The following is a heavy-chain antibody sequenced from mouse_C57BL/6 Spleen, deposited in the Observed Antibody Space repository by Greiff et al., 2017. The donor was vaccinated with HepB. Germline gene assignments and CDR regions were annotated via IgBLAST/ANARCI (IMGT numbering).Heavy chain of an antibody. CDR2: INPSSGYT. V-gene: IGHV1-4*01. CDR3: ADYYGEGYAMDY. J-gene: IGHJ4*01. CDR1: GYTFTSYT. D-gene: IGHD1-2*01. Sequence: PGASVKMSCKASGYTFTSYTMHWVKQRPGQGLEWIGYINPSSGYTKYNQKFKDKATLTADKSSSTAYMQLSSLTSEDSAVYYCADYYGEGYAMDYWGQGTSVTVSS.